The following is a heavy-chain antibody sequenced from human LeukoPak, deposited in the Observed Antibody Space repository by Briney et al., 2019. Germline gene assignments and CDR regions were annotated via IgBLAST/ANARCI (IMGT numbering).Heavy chain of an antibody. J-gene: IGHJ6*03. V-gene: IGHV4-34*01. D-gene: IGHD2-2*01. CDR3: ARVQNIVVVPAAIAYYYYYMDV. CDR1: GGSISSYY. CDR2: INHSGST. Sequence: SETLSLTCAVSGGSISSYYWSWIHQPPGKGLEWIGEINHSGSTNYNPSLKSRVTISVDTSKNQFSLKLSSVTAADTAVYYCARVQNIVVVPAAIAYYYYYMDVWGKGTRVTVSS.